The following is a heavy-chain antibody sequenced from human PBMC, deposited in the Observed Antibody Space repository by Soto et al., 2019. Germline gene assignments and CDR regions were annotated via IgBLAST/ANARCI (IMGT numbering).Heavy chain of an antibody. V-gene: IGHV1-69*01. CDR3: ARDRDDYGSGNYYNRIDF. Sequence: QVQLVQSGAEVKKPGSSVKVSCKASGGIFSTYAISWLRQAPGQGLEWMGGIIPIFGTPNYAQRFQGRVTICADESTCAAYMELSRLGSEDTAVYYCARDRDDYGSGNYYNRIDFWGQGTLVTVSS. J-gene: IGHJ4*02. CDR1: GGIFSTYA. CDR2: IIPIFGTP. D-gene: IGHD3-10*01.